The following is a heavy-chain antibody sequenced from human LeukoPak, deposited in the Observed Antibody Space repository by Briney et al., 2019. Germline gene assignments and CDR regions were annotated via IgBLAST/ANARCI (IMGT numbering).Heavy chain of an antibody. CDR2: IIPIFGTA. CDR3: ARNDYDFWSGYGGYYMDV. CDR1: GGTFSSYA. Sequence: SVKVSCKASGGTFSSYAISWVRQAPGQGLEWMGGIIPIFGTANYAQKFQGRVTITTDESTSTAYMELSSLRSEDTAVYYCARNDYDFWSGYGGYYMDVWGKGTTDTVSS. J-gene: IGHJ6*03. V-gene: IGHV1-69*05. D-gene: IGHD3-3*01.